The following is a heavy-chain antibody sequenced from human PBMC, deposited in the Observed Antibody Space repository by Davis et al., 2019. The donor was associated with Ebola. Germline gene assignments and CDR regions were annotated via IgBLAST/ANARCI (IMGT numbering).Heavy chain of an antibody. V-gene: IGHV3-73*01. CDR3: TAGGGSSRDY. CDR1: GFTFSGSA. Sequence: GESLKISCAASGFTFSGSAMHWVRQASGKGLAWVGRIRSKANSYATAYAASVKGRFTISRDDPKNTAYLQMNSLKTEDTAVYYCTAGGGSSRDYWGQGTLVTVSS. CDR2: IRSKANSYAT. D-gene: IGHD1-26*01. J-gene: IGHJ4*02.